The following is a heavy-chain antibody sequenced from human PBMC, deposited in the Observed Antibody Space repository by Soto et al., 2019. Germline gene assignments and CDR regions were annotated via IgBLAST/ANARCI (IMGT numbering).Heavy chain of an antibody. CDR3: ARRPHCSGGICYYGLDN. J-gene: IGHJ4*02. CDR1: GYTFTNSD. CDR2: MNPDSGHA. D-gene: IGHD2-15*01. Sequence: ALLNVSCKASGYTFTNSDINWVRQAPGQGLEWMGWMNPDSGHAAYAQKFQGRVTLTTSTSTSTVYMEMRSLGSEDTAVYYCARRPHCSGGICYYGLDNWGQGTLVTVSS. V-gene: IGHV1-8*01.